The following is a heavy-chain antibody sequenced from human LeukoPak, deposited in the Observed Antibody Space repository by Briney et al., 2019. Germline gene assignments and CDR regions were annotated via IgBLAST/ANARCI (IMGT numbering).Heavy chain of an antibody. CDR3: ARTGSLVLRYFDWPRGFDY. CDR1: GYTFTSYG. D-gene: IGHD3-9*01. Sequence: KPGASVKVSCKASGYTFTSYGISWVRQAPGQGLEWMGWISAYNGNTNYAQKLQGRITMTTDTSTSTAYMELRSLRSDDTAVYYCARTGSLVLRYFDWPRGFDYWGQGTLVTVSS. J-gene: IGHJ4*02. CDR2: ISAYNGNT. V-gene: IGHV1-18*01.